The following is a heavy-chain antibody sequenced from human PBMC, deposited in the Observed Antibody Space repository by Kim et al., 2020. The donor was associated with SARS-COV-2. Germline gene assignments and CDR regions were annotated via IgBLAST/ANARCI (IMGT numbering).Heavy chain of an antibody. CDR1: GFAFSSYA. V-gene: IGHV3-21*04. CDR2: ISDSGRSA. CDR3: ARRLDKNDFQLLDS. D-gene: IGHD3-16*01. J-gene: IGHJ4*02. Sequence: GGSLRLSCAASGFAFSSYAMNWVRQTPGKGLEWVSSISDSGRSAYYADSLRGRFTIDRDNSRNLLFLQLNSLTVEDTAIYYCARRLDKNDFQLLDSWGQG.